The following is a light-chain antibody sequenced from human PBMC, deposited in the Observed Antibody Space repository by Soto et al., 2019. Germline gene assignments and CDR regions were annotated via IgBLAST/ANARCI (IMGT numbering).Light chain of an antibody. CDR2: AVS. CDR1: QSVTSN. J-gene: IGKJ1*01. CDR3: QQYNKWPLT. V-gene: IGKV3-15*01. Sequence: EIMMTQSPGTLSASPGERATLSCRASQSVTSNLACYQQKPAQAPRLLIYAVSTRATGIPARFSGSGSGTEFTLTISSLQSEDFAVYYCQQYNKWPLTFGQGTKVEIK.